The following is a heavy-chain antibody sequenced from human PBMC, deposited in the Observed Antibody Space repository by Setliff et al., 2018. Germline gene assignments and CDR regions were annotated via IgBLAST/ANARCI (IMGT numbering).Heavy chain of an antibody. Sequence: PSETLSLTCTVAGYSISSGYYWGWSRQPPGKGLEWIGSIYHSGSTDYIPSRKVRVTISVDTSRNQFSLKLSSVTAADTAVYYCGSSPGYISGWYEGWGQGTLVTVSS. D-gene: IGHD6-19*01. CDR3: GSSPGYISGWYEG. V-gene: IGHV4-38-2*02. CDR1: GYSISSGYY. J-gene: IGHJ4*02. CDR2: IYHSGST.